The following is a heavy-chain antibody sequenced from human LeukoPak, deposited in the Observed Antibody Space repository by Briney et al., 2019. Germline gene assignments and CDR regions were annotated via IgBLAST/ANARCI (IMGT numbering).Heavy chain of an antibody. CDR3: ARSARRLPYQLQGRWWFDP. D-gene: IGHD2-2*01. CDR2: INHSGST. V-gene: IGHV4-34*01. Sequence: SETLSLTCAVYGGSFSGYYWSWIRQPPGKGLEWIGEINHSGSTNYNPSLKSRVTISVDTSKNQFSLKLSSVTAADTAVYYCARSARRLPYQLQGRWWFDPWGRGTLVTVSS. CDR1: GGSFSGYY. J-gene: IGHJ5*02.